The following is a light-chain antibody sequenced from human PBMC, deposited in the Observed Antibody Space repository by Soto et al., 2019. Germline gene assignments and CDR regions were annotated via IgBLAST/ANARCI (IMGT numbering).Light chain of an antibody. CDR1: SSDVGSYNL. CDR3: CSYAGSSTFNVV. J-gene: IGLJ2*01. V-gene: IGLV2-23*03. Sequence: QSALTQPASVSGSPGQSITISCTGTSSDVGSYNLVSWYQQHPGKAPKLMIYEGSKRPSGVSNRFSGSKSGNTASLTISGLQAEDEGDYYCCSYAGSSTFNVVFGGGTKRTVL. CDR2: EGS.